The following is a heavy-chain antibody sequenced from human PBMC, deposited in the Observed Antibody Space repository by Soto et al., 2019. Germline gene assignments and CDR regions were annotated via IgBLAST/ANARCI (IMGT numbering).Heavy chain of an antibody. D-gene: IGHD1-7*01. J-gene: IGHJ5*02. V-gene: IGHV3-74*03. CDR1: GFTFSTYW. Sequence: EVQLVESGGGLVQPGGSLRLSCAASGFTFSTYWMHWVRQAPGKGLVWVSRINSDGSSTTYADSVEGRFTISRDNAKNTLYLQMHRLRAEDTAVYYCARGGTRELRYRHNWFDPWGQGILVTVSS. CDR2: INSDGSST. CDR3: ARGGTRELRYRHNWFDP.